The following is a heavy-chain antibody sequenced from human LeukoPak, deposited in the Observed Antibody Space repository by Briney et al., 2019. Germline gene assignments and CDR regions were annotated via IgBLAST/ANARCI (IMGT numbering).Heavy chain of an antibody. CDR3: AREWAGYDTLDY. CDR2: IYYSGST. J-gene: IGHJ4*02. CDR1: GGSVSSGSYY. Sequence: SETLSLTCTVSGGSVSSGSYYWSWIRQPPGKGPEWIGYIYYSGSTNYNPSLKSRVTISVDTSKNQFSLKLSSVTAADTAVYYCAREWAGYDTLDYWGQGTLVTVSS. V-gene: IGHV4-61*01. D-gene: IGHD5-12*01.